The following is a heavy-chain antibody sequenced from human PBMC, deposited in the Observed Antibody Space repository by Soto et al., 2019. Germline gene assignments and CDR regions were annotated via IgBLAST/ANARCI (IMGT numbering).Heavy chain of an antibody. Sequence: SETLSLTCAVSGYSISSGYYWGWSRQPPGKGLEWIGSIYHSGSTYYNPSLKSRVTISVDTSKNQYSLKLSSVTAADTAVYYCARDRGYDILTGYTGSIWFDPWGQGTLVTVSS. J-gene: IGHJ5*02. CDR2: IYHSGST. D-gene: IGHD3-9*01. V-gene: IGHV4-38-2*02. CDR3: ARDRGYDILTGYTGSIWFDP. CDR1: GYSISSGYY.